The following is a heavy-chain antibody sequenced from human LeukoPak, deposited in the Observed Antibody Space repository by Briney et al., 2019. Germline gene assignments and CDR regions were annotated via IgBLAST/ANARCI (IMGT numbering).Heavy chain of an antibody. CDR2: ISYDGSNK. CDR1: GFTFSSYG. J-gene: IGHJ3*02. D-gene: IGHD6-19*01. CDR3: AKDFSVYSSPLDI. V-gene: IGHV3-30*18. Sequence: QPGRSLRLSCAASGFTFSSYGMHWVRQAPGKGLEWVAVISYDGSNKYYADSVKGRFTISRDNSKNTLYLQMNSPRAEDTAVYYCAKDFSVYSSPLDIWGQGTMVTVSS.